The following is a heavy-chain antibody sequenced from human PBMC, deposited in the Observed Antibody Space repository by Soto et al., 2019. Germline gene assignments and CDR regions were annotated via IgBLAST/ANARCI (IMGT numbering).Heavy chain of an antibody. J-gene: IGHJ6*02. CDR1: GFTFDDYA. V-gene: IGHV3-9*01. Sequence: PGGSLRLSCAASGFTFDDYAMHWVRQAPGKGLEWVSGISWNSGSIGYADSVKGRFTISRDNAKNSLYLQMNSLRPEDTALYYCSFYHYGSAIYGMDFWGQGTTVTVSS. CDR3: SFYHYGSAIYGMDF. D-gene: IGHD3-10*01. CDR2: ISWNSGSI.